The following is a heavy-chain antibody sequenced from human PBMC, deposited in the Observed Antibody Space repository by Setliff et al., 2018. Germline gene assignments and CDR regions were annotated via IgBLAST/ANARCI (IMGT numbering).Heavy chain of an antibody. CDR1: GFTFSDYY. J-gene: IGHJ3*02. Sequence: PGGSLRLSCAASGFTFSDYYMSWIRQAPGKGLEWVSYISSSGSTIYYADSVKGRFTISRDNAKNSLYLQMNSLRAEDTAVYYCALSLAAPGHDAFDIWGQGTMVTVSS. CDR2: ISSSGSTI. V-gene: IGHV3-11*04. CDR3: ALSLAAPGHDAFDI. D-gene: IGHD6-13*01.